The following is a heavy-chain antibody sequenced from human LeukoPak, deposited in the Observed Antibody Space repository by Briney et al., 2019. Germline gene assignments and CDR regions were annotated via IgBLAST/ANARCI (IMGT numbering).Heavy chain of an antibody. D-gene: IGHD5-18*01. CDR2: IYSDGTT. J-gene: IGHJ4*02. V-gene: IGHV3-53*01. Sequence: PGGSLRLSCAPSGFTANTYYMSWVRQAPGKGLEWVSVIYSDGTTYYADSVKGRFTISRDTSKNTLYLQMNSLRAEDTAVYYCARDSGYIHDYWGQGTQVTVSS. CDR3: ARDSGYIHDY. CDR1: GFTANTYY.